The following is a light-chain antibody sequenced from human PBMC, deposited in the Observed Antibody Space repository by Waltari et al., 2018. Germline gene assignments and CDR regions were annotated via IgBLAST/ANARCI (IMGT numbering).Light chain of an antibody. Sequence: SYVLTQPPSVSVAPGKTARLTCGGNNIGGKSVHWYQQSPGQAPLLVIYDDRDRPSGIPERFSASNSGNTATLTISRVEGEDEADYYCQVWDTTSDHVVFGGGTQLTVL. J-gene: IGLJ2*01. CDR2: DDR. V-gene: IGLV3-21*03. CDR3: QVWDTTSDHVV. CDR1: NIGGKS.